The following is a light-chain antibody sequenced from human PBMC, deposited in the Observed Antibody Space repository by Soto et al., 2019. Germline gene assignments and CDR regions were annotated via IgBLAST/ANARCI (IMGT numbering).Light chain of an antibody. Sequence: VVMTQSPLSLPVTLGEPASVSCRSSQSLVDNDACSYLGWFHQRSGQSLRRLIYRVSNRDSGVPDRFSGSVSGTDFTLKISRVGAEDVGVYYCMQGTHWPYTFGQGTQLEI. CDR2: RVS. J-gene: IGKJ2*01. CDR1: QSLVDNDACSY. V-gene: IGKV2-30*01. CDR3: MQGTHWPYT.